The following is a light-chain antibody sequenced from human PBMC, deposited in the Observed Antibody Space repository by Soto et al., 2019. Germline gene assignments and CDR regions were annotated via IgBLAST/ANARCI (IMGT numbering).Light chain of an antibody. CDR3: QQYNSYPCT. V-gene: IGKV1-5*01. J-gene: IGKJ1*01. CDR2: HAY. Sequence: DIQMTQSPSTLSASVGDRVTLTCRASQSISSWLAWYQQKPGKAPKLLIYHAYSLESGVPSRFSGSESGTEFTLTISSLHPDDFATYYCQQYNSYPCTFGQGTKVEIK. CDR1: QSISSW.